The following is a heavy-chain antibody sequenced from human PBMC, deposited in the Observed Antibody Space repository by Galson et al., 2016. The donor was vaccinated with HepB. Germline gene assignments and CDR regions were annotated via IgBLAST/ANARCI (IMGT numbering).Heavy chain of an antibody. CDR1: GFTFSDYY. Sequence: SLRLSCAASGFTFSDYYMNWIRQAPGKGLECISYTDSSGTTIYYSDSVKGRFTVSRDNAKNSLYLQMNSLRVEDTAVYYCARGLYYGDYAPHYWGQGTLATVSS. J-gene: IGHJ4*02. CDR3: ARGLYYGDYAPHY. D-gene: IGHD4-17*01. V-gene: IGHV3-11*01. CDR2: TDSSGTTI.